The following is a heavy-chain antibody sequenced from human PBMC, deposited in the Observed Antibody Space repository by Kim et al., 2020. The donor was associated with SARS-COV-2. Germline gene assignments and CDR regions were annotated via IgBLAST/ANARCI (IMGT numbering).Heavy chain of an antibody. CDR1: GFTFSSYA. D-gene: IGHD6-13*01. Sequence: GGSLRLSCAASGFTFSSYAMHWVRQAPGKGLEWVAVISYDGSNKYYADSVKGRFTISRDNSKNTLYLQMNSLRAEDTAVYYCASPRTEYSSSWYGYFDY. CDR2: ISYDGSNK. CDR3: ASPRTEYSSSWYGYFDY. J-gene: IGHJ4*01. V-gene: IGHV3-30-3*01.